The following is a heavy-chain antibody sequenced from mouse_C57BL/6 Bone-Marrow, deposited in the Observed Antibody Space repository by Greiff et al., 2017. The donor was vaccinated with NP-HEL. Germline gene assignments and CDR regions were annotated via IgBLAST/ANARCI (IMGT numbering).Heavy chain of an antibody. CDR3: TRWYALYYYAMDY. Sequence: VQLQQSGAELVKPGASVKISCKASGFAFSSYWMNWVQQWPGKGLEWIGQIYPGDGTTNYKGKLKGQATITADKSSSTAYMQRSILTYEDSAVYFGTRWYALYYYAMDYWGQGTSVTVSS. D-gene: IGHD1-1*02. CDR2: IYPGDGTT. CDR1: GFAFSSYW. J-gene: IGHJ4*01. V-gene: IGHV1-80*01.